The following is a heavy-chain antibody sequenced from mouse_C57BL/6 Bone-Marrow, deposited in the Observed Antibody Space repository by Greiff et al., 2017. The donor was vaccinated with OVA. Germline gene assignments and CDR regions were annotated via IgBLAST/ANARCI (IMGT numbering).Heavy chain of an antibody. J-gene: IGHJ3*01. Sequence: EVQLQQSGAELVRPGASVKLSCTASGFNIKDDYMHWVKQRPEQGLEWIGWIDPENGDTEYASKFQGKATITADTSSNTAYLQLSSLTSEDTAVYYCTTDSYGFAYWGQGTRVTVSA. CDR1: GFNIKDDY. CDR3: TTDSYGFAY. V-gene: IGHV14-4*01. D-gene: IGHD1-1*01. CDR2: IDPENGDT.